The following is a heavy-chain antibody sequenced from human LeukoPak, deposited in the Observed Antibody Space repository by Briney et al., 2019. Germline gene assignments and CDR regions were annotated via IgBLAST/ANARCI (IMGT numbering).Heavy chain of an antibody. J-gene: IGHJ6*03. V-gene: IGHV3-7*01. D-gene: IGHD6-13*01. Sequence: GGSLRLSCAASGFTFSTYWMSWVRQAPGKGLEWVANIKQDGSEKYYVDSVKGRFTISRDNAKNSLYLQMNSLRAEDTAVYHCARLGYSSSWGNYYYYMDVWSKGTTVTVSS. CDR1: GFTFSTYW. CDR3: ARLGYSSSWGNYYYYMDV. CDR2: IKQDGSEK.